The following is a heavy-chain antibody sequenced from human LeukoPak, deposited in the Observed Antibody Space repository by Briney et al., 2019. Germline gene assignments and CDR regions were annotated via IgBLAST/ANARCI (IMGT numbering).Heavy chain of an antibody. Sequence: GGSLRLSCAASGFAFSSYAIHWVRQAPGNGLEWISFISYDGHVKYYADSVKGRLTISRDNSKNTLSLQMNSLRAEDTATYYCARDLSEKFCIDYWGQGTPVTVSS. CDR1: GFAFSSYA. V-gene: IGHV3-30-3*01. D-gene: IGHD3-3*01. CDR3: ARDLSEKFCIDY. CDR2: ISYDGHVK. J-gene: IGHJ4*02.